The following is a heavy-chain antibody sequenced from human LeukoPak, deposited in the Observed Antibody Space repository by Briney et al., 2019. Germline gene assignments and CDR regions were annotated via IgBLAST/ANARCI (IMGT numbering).Heavy chain of an antibody. Sequence: APVKVSCKASGGTFSSYAISWVRQAPGQGLEWMGGIIPIFGTANYAQKFQGRVTITADESTSTAYMELSSLRSEDTAVYYCARDLQQNDAFDIWGQGTMVTVSS. CDR2: IIPIFGTA. J-gene: IGHJ3*02. V-gene: IGHV1-69*13. CDR3: ARDLQQNDAFDI. CDR1: GGTFSSYA.